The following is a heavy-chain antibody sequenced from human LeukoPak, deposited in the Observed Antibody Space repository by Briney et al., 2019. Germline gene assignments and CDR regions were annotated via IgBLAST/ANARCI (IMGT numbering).Heavy chain of an antibody. CDR2: IYYSGST. J-gene: IGHJ3*02. D-gene: IGHD1-7*01. V-gene: IGHV4-31*03. CDR3: ARDGTPDAFDI. CDR1: GGSISSGGYY. Sequence: TPSETLSLTCTVSGGSISSGGYYWSWIRQHPGKGLEWIGYIYYSGSTYYNPSLKSRVTISVDTSKNQFSLKLSSVTAADTGVYYCARDGTPDAFDIWGQGTMVTVSS.